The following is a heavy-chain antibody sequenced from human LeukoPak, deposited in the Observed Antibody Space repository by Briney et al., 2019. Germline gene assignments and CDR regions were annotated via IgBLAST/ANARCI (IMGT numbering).Heavy chain of an antibody. V-gene: IGHV4-4*07. CDR2: IYSRVT. J-gene: IGHJ5*02. CDR1: GGSLSNYY. CDR3: ARDSGTTGEVKFDP. Sequence: SETLSLTCTVSGGSLSNYYLSWIRQPAGKGLEWIGRIYSRVTTYNPPLKSRVTMSADTSRNHVSLTLNAVTAADTAVYYCARDSGTTGEVKFDPWGQGTLVTVSS. D-gene: IGHD3-10*01.